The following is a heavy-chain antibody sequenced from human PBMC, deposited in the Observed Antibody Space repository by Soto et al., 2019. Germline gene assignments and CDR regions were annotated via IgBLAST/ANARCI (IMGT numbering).Heavy chain of an antibody. D-gene: IGHD3-16*01. J-gene: IGHJ5*02. CDR3: ARDLHDYVSFRFDP. Sequence: GGSLILSCAASGFTFTTYAMSWVRQAPGKGLEWVSSISGSGDNTYYADSVKGRFTISRDNSKDTLYLQMNSLRAEDTAVYYCARDLHDYVSFRFDPWGQGTLVTVSS. CDR1: GFTFTTYA. CDR2: ISGSGDNT. V-gene: IGHV3-23*01.